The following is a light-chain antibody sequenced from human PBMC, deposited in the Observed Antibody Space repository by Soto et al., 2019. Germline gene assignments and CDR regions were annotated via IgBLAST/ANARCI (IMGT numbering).Light chain of an antibody. CDR1: QSISSY. J-gene: IGKJ1*01. CDR2: AAS. Sequence: DIQMTQSPSSLSASVGDRVTITCRASQSISSYLNWYQQKPGKAPKLLIYAASSLQRGVPSRFSGSGSGTDFTLTISSLQPEDFATYYCQQSYSTVWTFGQGTKVQI. V-gene: IGKV1-39*01. CDR3: QQSYSTVWT.